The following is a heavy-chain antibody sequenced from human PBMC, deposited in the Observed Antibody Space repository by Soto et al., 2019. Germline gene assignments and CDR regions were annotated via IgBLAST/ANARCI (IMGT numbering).Heavy chain of an antibody. D-gene: IGHD6-13*01. Sequence: ASVKVSCKASGYTFTSYGISWVRQAPGQGLEWMGWISAYNGNTNYAQKLQGRVTMTTDTSTSTAYMELRSLRSDATAVYSCARGSRGYDPFDIWGQGTMVTVSS. J-gene: IGHJ3*02. CDR3: ARGSRGYDPFDI. CDR2: ISAYNGNT. V-gene: IGHV1-18*01. CDR1: GYTFTSYG.